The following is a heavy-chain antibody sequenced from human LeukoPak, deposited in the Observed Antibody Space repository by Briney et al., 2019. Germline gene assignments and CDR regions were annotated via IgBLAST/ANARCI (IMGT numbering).Heavy chain of an antibody. J-gene: IGHJ4*02. CDR2: IKQDGSAE. V-gene: IGHV3-7*01. CDR3: ARDLFDY. Sequence: GGSLRLSCAVSGFTTSNYWMSWVRQAPGKGLEWVATIKQDGSAEFYVDSVKGRFTISRDSAKNSLYLQMNSLRDDDTAVYYCARDLFDYWGQGTLVTVSS. CDR1: GFTTSNYW.